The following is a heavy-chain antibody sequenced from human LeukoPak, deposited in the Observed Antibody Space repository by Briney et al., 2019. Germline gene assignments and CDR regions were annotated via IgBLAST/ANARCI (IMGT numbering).Heavy chain of an antibody. D-gene: IGHD3-9*01. CDR3: ARATTYDILTGYFDY. V-gene: IGHV3-21*01. CDR1: GFTFSSYS. J-gene: IGHJ4*02. Sequence: GGSLRLSCAASGFTFSSYSMNWVRQAPGKGLEWVSSISSSSSYIYYAESVKGRFTMSRDNAKNSLYLQMNSLRAEDTAVYYCARATTYDILTGYFDYWGQGTLVTVSS. CDR2: ISSSSSYI.